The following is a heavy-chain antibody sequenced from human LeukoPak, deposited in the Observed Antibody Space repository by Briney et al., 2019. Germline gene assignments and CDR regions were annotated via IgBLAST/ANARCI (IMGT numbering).Heavy chain of an antibody. Sequence: ASVKVSCKASGYTFTGYYMHWVRQAPGQGLEWMGWINPNSGGTNYAQKFQGRVTMTRDTSISTAYMELSRLGSDDTAMYYCAKGYYASGLYYMDVWGKGTTVTVSS. V-gene: IGHV1-2*02. J-gene: IGHJ6*03. CDR2: INPNSGGT. D-gene: IGHD3-10*01. CDR1: GYTFTGYY. CDR3: AKGYYASGLYYMDV.